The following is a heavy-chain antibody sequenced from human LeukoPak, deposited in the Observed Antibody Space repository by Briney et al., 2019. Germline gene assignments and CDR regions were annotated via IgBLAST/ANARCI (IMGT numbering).Heavy chain of an antibody. CDR1: GFTFTSYW. CDR3: ARDGPFSSPTSGWFYP. V-gene: IGHV3-7*03. D-gene: IGHD1-1*01. Sequence: GSLRLSCAASGFTFTSYWMSWVRQAPGKGLEWVANIKQDGSETHYVDSVKGRFTISRDNAENSLFLQMNSLTAEDTAVYSCARDGPFSSPTSGWFYPWGQGTLVTVSS. CDR2: IKQDGSET. J-gene: IGHJ5*02.